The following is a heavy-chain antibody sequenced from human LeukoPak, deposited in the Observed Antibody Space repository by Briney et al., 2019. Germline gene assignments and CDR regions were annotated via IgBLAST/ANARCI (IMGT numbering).Heavy chain of an antibody. Sequence: PSETLSLTCTVSGGSISSYYWSWIRQPPGKGLECIGYIYYSGSTNYNPSLKSRVTISVDTSKNQFSLKLSSVTAADTAVYYCAREPGTYAAPHAFDIWGQGTMVTVSS. CDR2: IYYSGST. J-gene: IGHJ3*02. D-gene: IGHD2-2*01. V-gene: IGHV4-59*01. CDR3: AREPGTYAAPHAFDI. CDR1: GGSISSYY.